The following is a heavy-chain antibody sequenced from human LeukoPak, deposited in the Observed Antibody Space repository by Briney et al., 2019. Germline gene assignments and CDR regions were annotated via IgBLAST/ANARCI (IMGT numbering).Heavy chain of an antibody. Sequence: SVKVSCKASGGTFSSYAISWVRQAPGQGLEWMGGIIPIFGTANYAQKFQGRVTITADESTSTAYMELRSLRSDDTAVYYCARQTLWSAYYFDYWGQGTLVTVSS. CDR2: IIPIFGTA. D-gene: IGHD3-10*02. V-gene: IGHV1-69*13. J-gene: IGHJ4*02. CDR3: ARQTLWSAYYFDY. CDR1: GGTFSSYA.